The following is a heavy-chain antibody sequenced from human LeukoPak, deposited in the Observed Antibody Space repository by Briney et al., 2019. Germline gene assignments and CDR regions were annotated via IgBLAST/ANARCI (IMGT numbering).Heavy chain of an antibody. D-gene: IGHD3-10*01. Sequence: GGSLRLSCAASGFTFSRYWMSWVRQAPGKGLEWVANIKEDGSVKYYVESVKGRFTISRDNAKNSLYLQMNSLRAEDTAVYYCAASITMFDYWGHGTLVTVSS. J-gene: IGHJ4*01. V-gene: IGHV3-7*02. CDR1: GFTFSRYW. CDR2: IKEDGSVK. CDR3: AASITMFDY.